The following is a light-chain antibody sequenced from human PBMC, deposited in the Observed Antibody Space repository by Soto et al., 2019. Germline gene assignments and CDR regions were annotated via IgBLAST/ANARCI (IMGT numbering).Light chain of an antibody. V-gene: IGKV4-1*01. CDR3: QQYYTTPRT. CDR2: WAS. CDR1: QSVLYSSNNKNY. J-gene: IGKJ1*01. Sequence: DIVMTQSPDSLTVSLGERATINCKSSQSVLYSSNNKNYLAWYQQKPGQPPKLLIYWASTRESGVPDRFRRSGSGTDFTLTISSLQAEDVAVYYCQQYYTTPRTFGQGTKVEIK.